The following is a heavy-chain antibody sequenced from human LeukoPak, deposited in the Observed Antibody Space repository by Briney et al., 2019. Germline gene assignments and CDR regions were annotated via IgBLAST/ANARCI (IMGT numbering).Heavy chain of an antibody. V-gene: IGHV3-7*01. CDR3: AKEDIISATIDY. D-gene: IGHD5-12*01. CDR2: IKQDGSVK. Sequence: GGSLRLSCAASGFIFSGYWMTWVRQAPGKGLEWVANIKQDGSVKYYVDSVKGRFTISRDNAKNSLYLQMNSLRAEDTAVCYCAKEDIISATIDYWGQGTLVTVSS. CDR1: GFIFSGYW. J-gene: IGHJ4*02.